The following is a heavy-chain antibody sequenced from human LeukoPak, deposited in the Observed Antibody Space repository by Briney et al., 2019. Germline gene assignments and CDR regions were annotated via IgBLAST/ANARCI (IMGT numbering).Heavy chain of an antibody. CDR1: GFTFSSYE. CDR2: ISSSGSTI. V-gene: IGHV3-48*03. CDR3: AELGMIGGV. Sequence: GGSLRLSCAASGFTFSSYEMNWVRQAPGKGLEGVSYISSSGSTIYYADSVKGRFTISRDNAKNSLYLQMNSLRAQDTAVYYCAELGMIGGVWGKGTTVTISS. J-gene: IGHJ6*04. D-gene: IGHD3-10*02.